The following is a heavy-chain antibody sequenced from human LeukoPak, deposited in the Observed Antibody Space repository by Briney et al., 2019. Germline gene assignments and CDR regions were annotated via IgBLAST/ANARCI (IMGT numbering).Heavy chain of an antibody. CDR2: IHYSGST. CDR1: GGSISSDY. V-gene: IGHV4-59*08. D-gene: IGHD3-22*01. CDR3: ARLYHDSSAYFLDY. Sequence: SETLSLTCTVSGGSISSDYWSWIRQPPGKGLEWIGYIHYSGSTNYNPSLESRITISMDTSKNQFSLRLSSVTAADTAVYYCARLYHDSSAYFLDYWGQGTLVTASS. J-gene: IGHJ4*02.